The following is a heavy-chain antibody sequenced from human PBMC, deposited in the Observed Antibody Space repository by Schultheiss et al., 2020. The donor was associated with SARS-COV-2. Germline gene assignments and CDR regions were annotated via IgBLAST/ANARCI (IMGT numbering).Heavy chain of an antibody. D-gene: IGHD3-22*01. V-gene: IGHV3-23*01. CDR3: ARDKDGSGYSYYYGMDV. CDR2: IGHSGANT. CDR1: GFTFSSYA. Sequence: GESLKISCAASGFTFSSYAMTWVRQAPGKGLEWVSAIGHSGANTYYADSVKGRFTISRDNSKNTLYLQMNSLRAEDTAVYYCARDKDGSGYSYYYGMDVWGQGTTVTVSS. J-gene: IGHJ6*02.